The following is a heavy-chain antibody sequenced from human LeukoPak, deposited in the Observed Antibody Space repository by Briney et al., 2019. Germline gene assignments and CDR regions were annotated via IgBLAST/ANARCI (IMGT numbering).Heavy chain of an antibody. J-gene: IGHJ3*02. CDR1: GYSFTSYW. CDR3: ARLEYSSSSFAFDI. CDR2: IYPGDSDT. Sequence: GESLKISCKSSGYSFTSYWIGWVRQVPGKGLEWMGIIYPGDSDTRYSPSFQGQVTISADKSISTAYLQWSSLKASDTAMYYCARLEYSSSSFAFDIWGQGTMVTVSS. D-gene: IGHD6-6*01. V-gene: IGHV5-51*01.